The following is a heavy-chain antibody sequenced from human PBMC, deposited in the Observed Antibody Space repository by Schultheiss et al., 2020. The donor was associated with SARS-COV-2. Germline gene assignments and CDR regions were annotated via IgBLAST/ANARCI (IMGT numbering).Heavy chain of an antibody. D-gene: IGHD1-1*01. V-gene: IGHV3-48*02. CDR3: ARENGNDASDV. Sequence: GESLKISCAASGFTFRTSRMNWVRQAPGKGLEWVSYISSSSGTIYYADSVKGRFTISRDNAKNSLHLQMNSLSDEDTAVYYCARENGNDASDVWGQGIMVTVSS. CDR2: ISSSSGTI. J-gene: IGHJ3*01. CDR1: GFTFRTSR.